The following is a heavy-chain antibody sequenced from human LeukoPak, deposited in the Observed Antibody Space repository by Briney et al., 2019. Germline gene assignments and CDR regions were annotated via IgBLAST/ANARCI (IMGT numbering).Heavy chain of an antibody. CDR1: GQTLSELT. V-gene: IGHV1-24*01. CDR2: FDPGSDER. J-gene: IGHJ4*02. D-gene: IGHD4-11*01. CDR3: ATEMTSVVPDY. Sequence: GASVRVACKVSGQTLSELTMHWVRQAPGKGLEWMGGFDPGSDERMYARNFRGRVTMTEDTSTDTAYMELSSLRSEDTAVYFCATEMTSVVPDYWGQGTLVTVSS.